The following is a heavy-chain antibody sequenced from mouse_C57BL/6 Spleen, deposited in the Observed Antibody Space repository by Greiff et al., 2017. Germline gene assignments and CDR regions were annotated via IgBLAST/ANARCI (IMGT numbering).Heavy chain of an antibody. CDR2: ISYSGST. D-gene: IGHD1-1*01. CDR1: GYSITSDY. J-gene: IGHJ1*03. V-gene: IGHV3-8*01. Sequence: EVKLEESGPGLAKPSQTLSLTCSVTGYSITSDYWNWIRKFPGNKLEYMGYISYSGSTYYNPSLKSRISITRDTSKNQYYLQLNSVTTEDTATYYCARREDYYGSSHWYFDVWGTGTTVTVSS. CDR3: ARREDYYGSSHWYFDV.